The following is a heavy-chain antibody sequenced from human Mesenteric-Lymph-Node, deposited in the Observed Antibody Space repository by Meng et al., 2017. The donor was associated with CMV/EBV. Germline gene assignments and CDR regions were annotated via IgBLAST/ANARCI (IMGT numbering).Heavy chain of an antibody. Sequence: SETLSLTCAVSGGSISSSNWWSWVRQPPGKGLEWIGEIYHSGTTNYNPSLKSQVTISVDKSKNQFSLKLSSVTAADTAVYYCARGLVGYCSSTSCYSQFDPWGQGTLVTVSS. CDR1: GGSISSSNW. J-gene: IGHJ5*02. D-gene: IGHD2-2*01. V-gene: IGHV4-4*02. CDR2: IYHSGTT. CDR3: ARGLVGYCSSTSCYSQFDP.